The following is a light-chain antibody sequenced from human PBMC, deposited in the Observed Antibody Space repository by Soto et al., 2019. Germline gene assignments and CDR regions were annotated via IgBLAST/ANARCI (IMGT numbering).Light chain of an antibody. Sequence: DIQMTQSPSAMSASVGDRVTITCRASQAISHYLAWFHQRPGKVPKRLIYGASTLQSGVPSRFSGSGSGTEFTLTISSLQPEDFGTYYCLQHNNYTLRFGGGTKVDIX. J-gene: IGKJ4*01. V-gene: IGKV1-17*03. CDR3: LQHNNYTLR. CDR1: QAISHY. CDR2: GAS.